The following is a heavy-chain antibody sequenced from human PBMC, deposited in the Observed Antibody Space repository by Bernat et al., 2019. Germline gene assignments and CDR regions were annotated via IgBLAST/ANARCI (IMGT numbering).Heavy chain of an antibody. Sequence: EVQLLESGGGLVQPGGSLRLSCAASGFTFSSYAMSWVPQPPGKGLEWVSPISGSGGSTYYADSVKGRFTISRDNYKSTLYLHMNSLRAEDTAVCYCAKDPGWSPGTTLGYWGQGTLITVSS. CDR3: AKDPGWSPGTTLGY. D-gene: IGHD2/OR15-2a*01. V-gene: IGHV3-23*01. CDR1: GFTFSSYA. CDR2: ISGSGGST. J-gene: IGHJ4*02.